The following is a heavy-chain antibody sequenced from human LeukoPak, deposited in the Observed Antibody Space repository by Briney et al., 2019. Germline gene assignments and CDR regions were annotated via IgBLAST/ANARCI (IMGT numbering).Heavy chain of an antibody. CDR3: AKRYSTSLAFDI. D-gene: IGHD6-13*01. Sequence: PGGSLRLSCAAAGFTFSTYGMTWVRQAPGKGLEWVSAIGGSGVSTYYADSVKGRFTISRDNSRNTLYLQMNSLRAEDTAVYYCAKRYSTSLAFDIWGQGTMVSVSS. CDR2: IGGSGVST. V-gene: IGHV3-23*01. CDR1: GFTFSTYG. J-gene: IGHJ3*02.